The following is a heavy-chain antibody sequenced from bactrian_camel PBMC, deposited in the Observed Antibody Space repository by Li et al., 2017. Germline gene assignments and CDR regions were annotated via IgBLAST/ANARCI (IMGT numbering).Heavy chain of an antibody. Sequence: HVQLVESGGGSVETGGSLRVSCVASGYTLHSYCMGWFRQAPGKGRERVARIDLHGTTNYADSVKGRFTLSRDNAKHTVNLQMDSLKPEDTAMYYCAARGPYCYAKLSVRDFTYWGQGTQVTVS. CDR3: AARGPYCYAKLSVRDFTY. CDR2: IDLHGTT. V-gene: IGHV3S9*01. J-gene: IGHJ6*01. CDR1: GYTLHSYC. D-gene: IGHD1*01.